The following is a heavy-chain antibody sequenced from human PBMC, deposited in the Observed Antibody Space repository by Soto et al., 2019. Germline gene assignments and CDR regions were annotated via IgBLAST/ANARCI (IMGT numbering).Heavy chain of an antibody. CDR1: GYNFATYW. V-gene: IGHV5-51*01. Sequence: GESLKISCKGSGYNFATYWIGWVRQMPGKGLEWMGIIYPHDSDTRYSPSFRGQVTISADKSISTAYLQWSSLKASDTAIYYCARRLDNTLDFWGQGTLVTVSS. CDR2: IYPHDSDT. D-gene: IGHD1-20*01. CDR3: ARRLDNTLDF. J-gene: IGHJ4*02.